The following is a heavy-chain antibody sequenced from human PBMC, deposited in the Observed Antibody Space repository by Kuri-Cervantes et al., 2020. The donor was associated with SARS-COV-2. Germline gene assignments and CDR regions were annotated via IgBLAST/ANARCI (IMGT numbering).Heavy chain of an antibody. D-gene: IGHD6-13*01. CDR2: ISSSSSYI. J-gene: IGHJ4*02. CDR3: ARVGSWQGTFDY. Sequence: GGSLRLSCAASGFTFSSYSMNWVRQAPGKGLEWVSSISSSSSYIYYADSVKGRFTISRDNAKNSLYLQMNSLRAEDTAVYYCARVGSWQGTFDYWGQGTLVTVSS. CDR1: GFTFSSYS. V-gene: IGHV3-21*01.